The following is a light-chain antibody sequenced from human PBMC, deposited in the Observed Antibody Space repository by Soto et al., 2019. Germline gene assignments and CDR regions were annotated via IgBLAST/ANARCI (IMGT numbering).Light chain of an antibody. CDR3: EQDNSPWT. Sequence: DIQMTQSPSTLSASVGDRVTISCRASQSISRWLAWYQQKPGTAPKLLIYDASSLQSGLPSRFSGSGSGTEFTLTSSSLQPDDFATYFCEQDNSPWTFGHGTKVAI. V-gene: IGKV1-5*01. CDR1: QSISRW. J-gene: IGKJ1*01. CDR2: DAS.